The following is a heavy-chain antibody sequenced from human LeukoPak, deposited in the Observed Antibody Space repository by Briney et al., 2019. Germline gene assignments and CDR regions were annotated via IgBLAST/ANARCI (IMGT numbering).Heavy chain of an antibody. Sequence: GGSLRLSCAASGFTFSDYYMSWIRQAPGKGLEWVSTIYDSGSRTYYADSVKGQFTISRDNSRSTLFLEMNSLGAEDTALYYCAKGSGNYYSYYFGYCGQGTLVTVSS. CDR3: AKGSGNYYSYYFGY. CDR1: GFTFSDYY. J-gene: IGHJ4*02. CDR2: IYDSGSRT. V-gene: IGHV3-23*05. D-gene: IGHD1-26*01.